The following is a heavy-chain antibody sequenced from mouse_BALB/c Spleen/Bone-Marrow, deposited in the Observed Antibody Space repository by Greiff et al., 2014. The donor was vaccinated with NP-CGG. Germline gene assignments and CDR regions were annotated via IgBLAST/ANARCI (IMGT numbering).Heavy chain of an antibody. CDR3: AKGSTMITTLDY. CDR2: INPSSGYT. J-gene: IGHJ2*01. Sequence: SGAELARPGASVKMSCKASGYTFTSYTMHWVKQRPGQGLEWIGYINPSSGYTNYNQKFKDKATLTADKSSSTAYMQLSSLTSEDSAVYYCAKGSTMITTLDYWGQGTTLTVSS. V-gene: IGHV1-4*01. D-gene: IGHD2-4*01. CDR1: GYTFTSYT.